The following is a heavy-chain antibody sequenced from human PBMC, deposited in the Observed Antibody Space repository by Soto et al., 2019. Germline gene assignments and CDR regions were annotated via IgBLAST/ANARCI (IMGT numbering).Heavy chain of an antibody. CDR2: ISYSGGST. Sequence: EVQLLESGGGLVQPGGSLRLSCAASGFTVSSYGMSWVRQAPGKGLEWVSTISYSGGSTYYTDSVKGRFTISRDNSKNTLYLQMNSLRAEDTAVYYCAKRYWYDGSGLWDYWGQGTLVTVSS. CDR1: GFTVSSYG. J-gene: IGHJ4*02. D-gene: IGHD3-22*01. CDR3: AKRYWYDGSGLWDY. V-gene: IGHV3-23*01.